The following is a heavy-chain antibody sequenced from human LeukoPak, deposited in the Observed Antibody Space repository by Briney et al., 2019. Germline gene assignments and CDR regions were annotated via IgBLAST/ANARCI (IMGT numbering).Heavy chain of an antibody. CDR1: GGSISSHY. J-gene: IGHJ5*02. D-gene: IGHD1-7*01. V-gene: IGHV4-59*11. CDR3: ARSAGTTSLGNWFDP. Sequence: SETLSLTCTVSGGSISSHYWSWIRQPPGKGLEWIGYIYYSGSTNYNPSLKSRVTISVDTSKSQFSLKLSSVTAADTAVYYCARSAGTTSLGNWFDPWGQGTLVTVSS. CDR2: IYYSGST.